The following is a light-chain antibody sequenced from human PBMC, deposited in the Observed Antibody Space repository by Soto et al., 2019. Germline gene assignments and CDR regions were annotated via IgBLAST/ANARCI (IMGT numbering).Light chain of an antibody. Sequence: DIQMSQSPTSLSASVGDRVTITCRASQGIRNFVAWYQQKPGKAPKLLSYAASTLQSGVPSRFSGSGSGTDFTLTINSLQPEDVATYSCQKYSSVPVFGPGTIVEI. CDR1: QGIRNF. J-gene: IGKJ3*01. CDR2: AAS. V-gene: IGKV1-27*01. CDR3: QKYSSVPV.